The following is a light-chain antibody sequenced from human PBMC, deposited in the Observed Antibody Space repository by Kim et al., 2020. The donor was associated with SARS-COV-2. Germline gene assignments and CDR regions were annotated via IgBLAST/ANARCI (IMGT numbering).Light chain of an antibody. Sequence: DIQMTQSPSSLSASVGDRVTITCRASQGISNYLAWYQQKPGKVPKVLIYAASTLQSGVPSRFSGSGSGTDFTLPISSLQPEDVATYYCQKYNSAPTWTFGQGTKVDIK. V-gene: IGKV1-27*01. CDR2: AAS. J-gene: IGKJ1*01. CDR3: QKYNSAPTWT. CDR1: QGISNY.